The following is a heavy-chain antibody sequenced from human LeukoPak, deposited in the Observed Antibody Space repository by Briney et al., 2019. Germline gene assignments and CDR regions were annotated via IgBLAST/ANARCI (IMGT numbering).Heavy chain of an antibody. Sequence: SVKVSCKASGGTFSSYAISWVRQAPGQGLEWMGGIIPIFGTANYAQKFQGRVTITADESTSTAYMELSSLRSEDTAVYYCARMGRERRSAYMDVWGKGTTVTVSS. CDR1: GGTFSSYA. CDR3: ARMGRERRSAYMDV. V-gene: IGHV1-69*01. D-gene: IGHD3-16*01. CDR2: IIPIFGTA. J-gene: IGHJ6*03.